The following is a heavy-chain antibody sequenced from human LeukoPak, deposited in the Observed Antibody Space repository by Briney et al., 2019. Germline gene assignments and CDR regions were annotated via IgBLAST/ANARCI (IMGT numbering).Heavy chain of an antibody. D-gene: IGHD3-22*01. V-gene: IGHV1-69*13. J-gene: IGHJ4*02. CDR1: GGTFSSYA. CDR2: IIPIFGTA. Sequence: GASVKVSCKASGGTFSSYAISWVRQAPGQRLEWMGGIIPIFGTANYAQKFQGRVTITADESTSTAYMELSSLRSEDTAVYYCARGGRGYYDSSGSLDYWGQGTLVTVSS. CDR3: ARGGRGYYDSSGSLDY.